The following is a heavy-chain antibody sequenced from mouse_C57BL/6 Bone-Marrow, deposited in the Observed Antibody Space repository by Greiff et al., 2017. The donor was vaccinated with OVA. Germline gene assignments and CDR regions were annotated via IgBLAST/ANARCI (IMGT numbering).Heavy chain of an antibody. CDR3: TRGRWLPSWFAY. J-gene: IGHJ3*01. Sequence: LQESGAELVRPGASVTLSCKASGYTFTDYEMHWVKQTPVHGLEWIGAIDPDTGGTAYTQKFKGKAILTADKTSSTAFMELRSLTSEYSAVYYCTRGRWLPSWFAYWGQGTLVTVSA. D-gene: IGHD2-3*01. V-gene: IGHV1-15*01. CDR2: IDPDTGGT. CDR1: GYTFTDYE.